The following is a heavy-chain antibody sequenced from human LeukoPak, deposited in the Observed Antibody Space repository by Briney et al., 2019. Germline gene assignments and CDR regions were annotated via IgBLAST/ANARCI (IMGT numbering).Heavy chain of an antibody. CDR1: GGSISSYY. Sequence: SETLSLTCTVSGGSISSYYWSWIRQPAGKGLEWIGRIYTSGSTNYNPSLKSRVTMSVDTSKNQVSLKLSSVTAADTAVYYCAREIFCSGGSCYSNFDYWGQGTLATVSS. J-gene: IGHJ4*02. V-gene: IGHV4-4*07. D-gene: IGHD2-15*01. CDR2: IYTSGST. CDR3: AREIFCSGGSCYSNFDY.